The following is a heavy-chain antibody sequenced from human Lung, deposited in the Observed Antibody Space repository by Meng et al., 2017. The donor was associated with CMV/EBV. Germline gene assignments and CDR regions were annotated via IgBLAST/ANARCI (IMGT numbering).Heavy chain of an antibody. D-gene: IGHD1-1*01. CDR3: ARDWAEELEP. J-gene: IGHJ5*02. CDR1: RFTFKNYG. CDR2: VRSDGSDE. V-gene: IGHV3-30*02. Sequence: GGSXRLSCAASRFTFKNYGMHWVRQAPGKGLEWVASVRSDGSDEQYGDSVKGRFNISRDNSKNTLYLQMHSLRGEDTALYYCARDWAEELEPWGQGTLVTVSS.